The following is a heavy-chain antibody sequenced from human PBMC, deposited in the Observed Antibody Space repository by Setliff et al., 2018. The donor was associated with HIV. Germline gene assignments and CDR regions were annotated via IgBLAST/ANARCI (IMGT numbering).Heavy chain of an antibody. Sequence: SETLSLTCTVSGASITNHYWSWVRQPAGKGLEWIGNIYYTGFAYYNPSLKSRVTISLDTSKTHFFLNLTSVTDADTAVYFCTREGRGDPAMATTRIDYWGQGKLVTVSS. D-gene: IGHD1-1*01. CDR2: IYYTGFA. CDR3: TREGRGDPAMATTRIDY. J-gene: IGHJ4*02. CDR1: GASITNHY. V-gene: IGHV4-4*08.